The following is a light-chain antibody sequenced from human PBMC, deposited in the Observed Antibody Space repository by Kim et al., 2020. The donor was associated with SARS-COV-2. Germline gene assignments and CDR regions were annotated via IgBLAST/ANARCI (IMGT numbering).Light chain of an antibody. V-gene: IGLV1-51*01. CDR1: SSNFATDF. Sequence: QSVLTQPPSVSAAPRQRVTISCSGRSSNFATDFISWYQQFPGTAPKLLIYDNTKRPSGIPDRFSGSKSGTSATLDITGLQTGDEADYYCGTWDNTLNTVVFGTGTKVTVL. J-gene: IGLJ1*01. CDR2: DNT. CDR3: GTWDNTLNTVV.